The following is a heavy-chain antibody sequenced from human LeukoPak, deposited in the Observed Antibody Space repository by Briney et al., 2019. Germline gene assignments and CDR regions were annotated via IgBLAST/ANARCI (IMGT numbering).Heavy chain of an antibody. D-gene: IGHD5-12*01. Sequence: PGGSLRLSCAASGFTFSSYALSWVRQAPGKGLEWVSGISGSGYSTNYADSVKGRFTISRDNSKNTLYLQMNSLRAEDTAVHYCAKEAGYSGYDYPDYWGQGTLVTVSS. J-gene: IGHJ4*02. CDR2: ISGSGYST. CDR1: GFTFSSYA. V-gene: IGHV3-23*01. CDR3: AKEAGYSGYDYPDY.